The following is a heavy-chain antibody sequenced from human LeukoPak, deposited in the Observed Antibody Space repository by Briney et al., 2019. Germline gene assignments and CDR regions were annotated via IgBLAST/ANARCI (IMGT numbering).Heavy chain of an antibody. CDR2: IYTSGST. V-gene: IGHV4-4*07. Sequence: SETLSLTCTVSGGSISSYYWGWIRQPAGKGLEWIGRIYTSGSTNYNPSLKSRVTMSVDTSKNQFSLKLSSVTAADTAVYYCARVGSSELPYYYMDVWGKGTTVTISS. J-gene: IGHJ6*03. CDR3: ARVGSSELPYYYMDV. CDR1: GGSISSYY. D-gene: IGHD6-19*01.